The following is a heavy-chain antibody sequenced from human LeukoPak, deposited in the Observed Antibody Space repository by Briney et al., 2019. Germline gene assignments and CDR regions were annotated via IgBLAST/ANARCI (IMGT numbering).Heavy chain of an antibody. V-gene: IGHV3-30*02. CDR1: GFSFGSYG. J-gene: IGHJ4*02. CDR3: AKRSSRGWYNFEY. CDR2: IRYDGSNK. D-gene: IGHD6-19*01. Sequence: GESLRLSCAASGFSFGSYGMHWVRQAPGKGLEWVAFIRYDGSNKYYADSVKGRFTISRDNSKNTLYLQMNSLRAEDTAVYYCAKRSSRGWYNFEYWGQGTLVTVSS.